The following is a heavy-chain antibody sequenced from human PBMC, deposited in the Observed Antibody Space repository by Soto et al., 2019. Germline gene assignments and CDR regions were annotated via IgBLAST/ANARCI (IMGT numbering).Heavy chain of an antibody. CDR1: GGSISSGGYS. Sequence: QLLESGSGLVKPSQTLSLTCAVSGGSISSGGYSWSWIRQPPGKGLEWIGYIYHSGSTYYNPSLKSRVTISVDRSKNQFSLKLSSVTAADTAVYYCARVVDTAMVFDYWGQGTLVTVSS. V-gene: IGHV4-30-2*01. D-gene: IGHD5-18*01. J-gene: IGHJ4*02. CDR3: ARVVDTAMVFDY. CDR2: IYHSGST.